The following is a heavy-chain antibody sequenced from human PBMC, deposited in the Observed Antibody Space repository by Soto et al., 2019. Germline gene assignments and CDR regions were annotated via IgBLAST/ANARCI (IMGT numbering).Heavy chain of an antibody. V-gene: IGHV4-31*03. CDR1: GGSISSGGYY. CDR2: IYYSGST. Sequence: SETLSITCTVSGGSISSGGYYWSWIRQHPGKGLEWIGYIYYSGSTYYNPSLKSRVTISVDTSKNQFSLKLSSVTAADTAVYYCARGRKVGAGHFDPWGQGTLVTVSS. CDR3: ARGRKVGAGHFDP. D-gene: IGHD1-26*01. J-gene: IGHJ5*02.